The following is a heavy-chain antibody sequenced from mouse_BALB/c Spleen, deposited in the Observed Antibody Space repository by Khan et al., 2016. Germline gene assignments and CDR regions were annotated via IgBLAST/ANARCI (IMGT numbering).Heavy chain of an antibody. V-gene: IGHV5-6-5*01. D-gene: IGHD1-1*01. CDR1: GFTFSSYA. CDR2: ISSGGNT. J-gene: IGHJ2*01. Sequence: EVELVESGGGLVKPGGSLKLSCAASGFTFSSYAMSWVRQTPEKRLEWVASISSGGNTFYPDSLKGRFTISRDNARNILSLQMSGLRSEDTAMYDCTRGVTTVVDYFDYWGQGTTLTVSS. CDR3: TRGVTTVVDYFDY.